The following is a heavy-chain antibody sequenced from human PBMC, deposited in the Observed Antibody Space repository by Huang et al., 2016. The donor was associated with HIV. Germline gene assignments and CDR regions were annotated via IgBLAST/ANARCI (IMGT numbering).Heavy chain of an antibody. CDR2: ISNDGSSR. CDR3: TREYTVAGAFDL. D-gene: IGHD5-12*01. J-gene: IGHJ3*01. CDR1: GFSFANYA. V-gene: IGHV3-30-3*01. Sequence: QVQLVESGGGVVQPGRSLRLSCAASGFSFANYAMHWVRQASGKRLEWWIFISNDGSSRYYADSVKGRFTISRDNFKNALYLQMNRLRGDDTAVYYCTREYTVAGAFDLWGQGTMVTVSS.